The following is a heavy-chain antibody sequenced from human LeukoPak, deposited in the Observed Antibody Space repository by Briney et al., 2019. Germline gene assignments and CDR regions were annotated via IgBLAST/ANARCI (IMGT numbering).Heavy chain of an antibody. V-gene: IGHV4-59*01. Sequence: KPSETLSLTYTVSGGSISSYYWSWIRQPPGKGLEWIGYIYYSRSTNYNPSLKSRVTISVDTPKNQFSLKLSSVTAADTAVYYCARYSCPNGVCYYFDYWGQGTLVTVSS. CDR3: ARYSCPNGVCYYFDY. J-gene: IGHJ4*02. D-gene: IGHD2-8*01. CDR2: IYYSRST. CDR1: GGSISSYY.